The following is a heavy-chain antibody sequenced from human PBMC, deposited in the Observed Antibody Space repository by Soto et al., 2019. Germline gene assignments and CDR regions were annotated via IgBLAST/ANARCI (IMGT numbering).Heavy chain of an antibody. V-gene: IGHV4-59*01. D-gene: IGHD4-17*01. CDR1: SGSTNNYY. CDR3: ARGPRDYGDFDY. J-gene: IGHJ4*02. Sequence: QVQLQESGPGLVKPSETLSLTCSVSSGSTNNYYWSWIRQSPGKGLEWIGYIYFNGNTNYNPSLKSRLTISVDTSKNQFSLRLKSVTAADTAVYYCARGPRDYGDFDYWGQGTLVTVSS. CDR2: IYFNGNT.